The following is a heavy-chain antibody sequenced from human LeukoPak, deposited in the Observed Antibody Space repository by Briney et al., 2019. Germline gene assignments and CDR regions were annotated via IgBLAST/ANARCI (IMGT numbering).Heavy chain of an antibody. Sequence: GGSLRLSCAASGFTFSSYAMHWVRQAPGKGLEYVSAISSNGGSTYYANSVKGRFTISRDNSKNTLYLQMSSLRAEDTAVYYCVPYYGDYVDFDYWGQGTLVTVSS. J-gene: IGHJ4*02. CDR2: ISSNGGST. D-gene: IGHD4-17*01. CDR1: GFTFSSYA. V-gene: IGHV3-64D*06. CDR3: VPYYGDYVDFDY.